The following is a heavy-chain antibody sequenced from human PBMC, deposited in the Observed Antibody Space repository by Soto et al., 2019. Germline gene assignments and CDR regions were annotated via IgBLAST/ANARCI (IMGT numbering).Heavy chain of an antibody. D-gene: IGHD5-18*01. V-gene: IGHV1-3*01. CDR3: IRGGYNYGITSAEPKQAFGI. J-gene: IGHJ3*02. CDR2: INAGNGNT. CDR1: GYTFTSYA. Sequence: ASVKVSCKASGYTFTSYAMHWVRQAPGQRLEWMGWINAGNGNTKYSQKFQGRVTITRDTSASTAYMELSSLRSEDTAVYYCIRGGYNYGITSAEPKQAFGIWGQGTKVTVSS.